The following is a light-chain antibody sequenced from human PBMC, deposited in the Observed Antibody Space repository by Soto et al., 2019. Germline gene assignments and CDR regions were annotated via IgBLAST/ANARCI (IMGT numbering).Light chain of an antibody. CDR3: QQFNTSPWT. Sequence: DVQMTQSPSALPASVGDRVTISCRASQSVSIWLAWYQQKPGRAPKLLIYKSSILESGVPSRFSGSGSGTEFTLTISSLQPDDFATYYCQQFNTSPWTFGQGTKVDIK. CDR1: QSVSIW. J-gene: IGKJ1*01. V-gene: IGKV1-5*03. CDR2: KSS.